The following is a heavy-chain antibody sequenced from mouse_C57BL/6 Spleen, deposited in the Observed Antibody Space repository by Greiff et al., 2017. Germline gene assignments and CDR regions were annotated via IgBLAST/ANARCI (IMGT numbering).Heavy chain of an antibody. CDR2: IYPGDGDT. D-gene: IGHD1-1*01. V-gene: IGHV1-80*01. CDR1: GYAFSSYW. J-gene: IGHJ2*01. Sequence: VQLQQSGAELVKPGASVKISCKASGYAFSSYWMNWVKQRPGKGLAWIGQIYPGDGDTNYNGKFKGKATLTADKSSSTAYMQLSSLTSEDSAVYFRARQTTVVAPFDYWGQGTTLTVSS. CDR3: ARQTTVVAPFDY.